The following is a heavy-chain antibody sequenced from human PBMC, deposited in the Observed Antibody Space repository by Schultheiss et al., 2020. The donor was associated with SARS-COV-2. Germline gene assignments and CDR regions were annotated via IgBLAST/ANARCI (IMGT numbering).Heavy chain of an antibody. D-gene: IGHD6-19*01. Sequence: GESLKISCAASGFTFSGSTMHWVRQASGKGLEWVGRIKNKDNSYATLYAESVKGRFTISRDDSKNTAWLQMNSLKTEDTAVYYCTSSIAVPVNYWGQGTLVTVSS. CDR1: GFTFSGST. J-gene: IGHJ4*02. CDR2: IKNKDNSYAT. V-gene: IGHV3-73*01. CDR3: TSSIAVPVNY.